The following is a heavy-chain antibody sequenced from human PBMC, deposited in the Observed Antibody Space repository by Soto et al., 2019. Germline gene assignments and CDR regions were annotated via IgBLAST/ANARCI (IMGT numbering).Heavy chain of an antibody. V-gene: IGHV3-15*01. Sequence: GSLILSCAASGFTFSNAWMSWVRQAPGKGLEWVGRIKSKTDGGTTDYAAPVKGRFTISRDDSKNTLYLQMNSLKTEDTAVYYCTGIVVVPATTTGVYYYYYMDVWGKGTTVTVSS. CDR2: IKSKTDGGTT. CDR3: TGIVVVPATTTGVYYYYYMDV. D-gene: IGHD2-2*01. CDR1: GFTFSNAW. J-gene: IGHJ6*03.